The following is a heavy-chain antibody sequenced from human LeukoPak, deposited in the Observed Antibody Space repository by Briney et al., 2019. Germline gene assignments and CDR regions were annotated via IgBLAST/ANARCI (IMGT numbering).Heavy chain of an antibody. V-gene: IGHV5-51*01. J-gene: IGHJ6*03. D-gene: IGHD3-10*01. CDR1: GYSFSSYC. Sequence: GESLKTCCEGSGYSFSSYCIGWVRQMPGKCLELIGIIYPGVSATRYSSSSQGQVTISAAKSISTAYLQWSSLKASATAMYYCARHLRGVRPRSYYYYMDVWGKGTTVTVSS. CDR3: ARHLRGVRPRSYYYYMDV. CDR2: IYPGVSAT.